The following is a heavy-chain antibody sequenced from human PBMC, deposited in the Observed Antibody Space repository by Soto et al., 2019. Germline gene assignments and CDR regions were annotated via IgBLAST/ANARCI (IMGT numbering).Heavy chain of an antibody. CDR2: ISSSGSTI. J-gene: IGHJ4*02. CDR3: ARAYDILTGSQPYDY. CDR1: GFTFSDYY. V-gene: IGHV3-11*01. Sequence: PGGSLRLSCAASGFTFSDYYMSWIRQAPGKGLEWVSYISSSGSTIYYADSVKGRFTISRDNAKNSLYLQMNSLRAEDTAVYYCARAYDILTGSQPYDYWGQGTLVTVSS. D-gene: IGHD3-9*01.